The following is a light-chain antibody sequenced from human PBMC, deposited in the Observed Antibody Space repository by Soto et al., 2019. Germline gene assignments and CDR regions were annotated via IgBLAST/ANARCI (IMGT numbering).Light chain of an antibody. CDR2: GNN. V-gene: IGLV1-40*01. CDR3: QSYATGLSVLYV. CDR1: SSNIGAGYD. J-gene: IGLJ1*01. Sequence: QSVLTQPPSVSGAPGQSDTISCTGSSSNIGAGYDVHWYQQLPGTAPKLLIYGNNNRPSGVPDRFSGSKSGTSASLAVTGLQADDEPDYYCQSYATGLSVLYVFGTGTKVTVL.